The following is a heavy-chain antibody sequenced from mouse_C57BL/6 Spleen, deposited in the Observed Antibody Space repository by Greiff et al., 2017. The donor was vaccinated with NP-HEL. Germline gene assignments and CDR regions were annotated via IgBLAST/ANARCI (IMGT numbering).Heavy chain of an antibody. CDR1: GYSITSGYY. V-gene: IGHV3-6*01. CDR2: ISYDGSN. CDR3: ARREDYGGFAY. Sequence: VQLQQSGPGLVKPSQSLSLTCSVTGYSITSGYYWNWIRQFPGNKLEWMGYISYDGSNNYNPSLKNRISITRDTSKNQFFLKLNSVATEDTATYYCARREDYGGFAYWGQGTLVTVSA. J-gene: IGHJ3*01. D-gene: IGHD2-4*01.